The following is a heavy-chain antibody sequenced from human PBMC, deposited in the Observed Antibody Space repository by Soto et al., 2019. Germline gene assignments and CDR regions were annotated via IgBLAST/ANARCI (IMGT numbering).Heavy chain of an antibody. CDR3: ARRNYVSGSYYIEACFDP. J-gene: IGHJ5*02. CDR2: IYPGDSDT. D-gene: IGHD3-10*01. CDR1: GYSFTSYW. V-gene: IGHV5-51*01. Sequence: GESLKISCKGSGYSFTSYWIGWVRQMPGKGLEWMGIIYPGDSDTRYSPSFQGQVTISADKSISTAYLQWSSLKASDTAMYYCARRNYVSGSYYIEACFDPWGQGTLVTV.